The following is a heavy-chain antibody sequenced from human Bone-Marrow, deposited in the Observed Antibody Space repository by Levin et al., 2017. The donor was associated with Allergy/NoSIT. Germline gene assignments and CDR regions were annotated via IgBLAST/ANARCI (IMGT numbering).Heavy chain of an antibody. V-gene: IGHV3-7*01. Sequence: GGSLRLSCAASGFTFSNYYMSWVRQAPGKGLEWVANIKYDGSEESFVDSVRGRFTISRDNTKNLLYLQMNNLRAEDTAVYYCARDGWGSNDHWGRGTLVTVSS. CDR3: ARDGWGSNDH. CDR2: IKYDGSEE. J-gene: IGHJ5*02. D-gene: IGHD2-21*01. CDR1: GFTFSNYY.